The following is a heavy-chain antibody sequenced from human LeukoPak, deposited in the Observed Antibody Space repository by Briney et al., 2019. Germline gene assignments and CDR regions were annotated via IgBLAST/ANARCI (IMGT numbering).Heavy chain of an antibody. J-gene: IGHJ4*02. CDR2: INPNSGGT. D-gene: IGHD4-17*01. Sequence: ASVKVSCKASGYTFTGYYMHWVRQAPGQGLEWMGWINPNSGGTNYAQKFQGRVTMTRDTSINTAYMELSRLRSDDTAVYYCATESLRSLYCFDYWGQGTLVTVSS. CDR1: GYTFTGYY. V-gene: IGHV1-2*02. CDR3: ATESLRSLYCFDY.